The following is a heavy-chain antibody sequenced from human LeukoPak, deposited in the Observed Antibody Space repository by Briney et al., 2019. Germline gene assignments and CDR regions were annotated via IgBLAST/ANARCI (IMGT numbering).Heavy chain of an antibody. CDR1: GFTFSSYA. CDR3: AKDLGSGYDLGSSY. V-gene: IGHV3-33*06. J-gene: IGHJ4*02. D-gene: IGHD5-12*01. CDR2: IWYDGSNK. Sequence: QSGGSLRLSCAASGFTFSSYAMSWVRQAPGKGLEWVAVIWYDGSNKYYADSVKGRFTISRDNSKNTLYLQMNSLRAEDTAVYYCAKDLGSGYDLGSSYWGQGTLVTVSS.